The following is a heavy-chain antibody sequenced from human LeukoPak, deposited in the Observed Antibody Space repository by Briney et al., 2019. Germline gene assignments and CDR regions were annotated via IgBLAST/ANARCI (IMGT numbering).Heavy chain of an antibody. CDR3: AKNGDNPFDY. J-gene: IGHJ4*02. V-gene: IGHV3-33*06. CDR2: IWYDGSNK. Sequence: HPGGSLRLSCAASGFTFSRYGMHWVRQAPGKGLECVAVIWYDGSNKYYADSVKGRFTISRDNSKNTLYLQMNSLRAEDTAVYYCAKNGDNPFDYWGQGTLVTVSS. CDR1: GFTFSRYG. D-gene: IGHD4-17*01.